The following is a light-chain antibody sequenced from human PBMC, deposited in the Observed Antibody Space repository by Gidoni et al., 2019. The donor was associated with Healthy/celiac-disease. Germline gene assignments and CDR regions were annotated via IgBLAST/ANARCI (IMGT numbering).Light chain of an antibody. CDR3: QQLSSSPLT. J-gene: IGKJ3*01. CDR2: AAS. V-gene: IGKV1-9*01. Sequence: DIQLTQSPSFLSASVGDRVTITCRASQGISSYLALYQQKPGKAPKLLIYAASTLQGGVPSRFSGSGSGTEFTLTISSLQPEDFATYSCQQLSSSPLTFGPGTKVDIK. CDR1: QGISSY.